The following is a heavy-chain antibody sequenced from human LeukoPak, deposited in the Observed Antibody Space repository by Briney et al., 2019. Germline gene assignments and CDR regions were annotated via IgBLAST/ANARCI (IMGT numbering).Heavy chain of an antibody. J-gene: IGHJ4*02. Sequence: SETLSLTCTVSGGSISRYYWRWIRQPPGKGLEWIGYIYSAGSTNSNPSLKSRITISVDTSRNEFSLRLTSVTAADTAVYYCARHESAVGALFYWGQGSLVTVSS. D-gene: IGHD1-26*01. V-gene: IGHV4-59*08. CDR1: GGSISRYY. CDR2: IYSAGST. CDR3: ARHESAVGALFY.